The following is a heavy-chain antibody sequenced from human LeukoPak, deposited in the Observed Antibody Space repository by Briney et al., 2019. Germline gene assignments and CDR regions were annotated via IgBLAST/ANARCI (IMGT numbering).Heavy chain of an antibody. CDR1: GFMFSEYG. D-gene: IGHD5-24*01. V-gene: IGHV3-30*02. CDR2: IRDDGSSQ. J-gene: IGHJ4*02. Sequence: GGSLRLSCAASGFMFSEYGMHWVRQAPGRGPEWVAFIRDDGSSQYFTESVKGRLTISRDNAKNSVYLQIHNLRAEDTAVYYCARDLGWLQSDYWGQGTLVTVSS. CDR3: ARDLGWLQSDY.